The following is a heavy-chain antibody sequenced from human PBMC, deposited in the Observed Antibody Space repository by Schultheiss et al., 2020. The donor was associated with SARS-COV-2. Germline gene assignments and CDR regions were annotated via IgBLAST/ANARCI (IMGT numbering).Heavy chain of an antibody. Sequence: GGSLRLSCAASGFTFSDHYMDWVRQAPGKGLEWVGRTRNKPNSYTTEYAASVKGRFTILRDDSKNTLYLQMNSLKTEDTAVYYCTTDLQAWFGGLLFGQTQTKVVSDWGQGTLVTVSS. D-gene: IGHD3-10*01. CDR2: TRNKPNSYTT. J-gene: IGHJ4*02. V-gene: IGHV3-72*01. CDR3: TTDLQAWFGGLLFGQTQTKVVSD. CDR1: GFTFSDHY.